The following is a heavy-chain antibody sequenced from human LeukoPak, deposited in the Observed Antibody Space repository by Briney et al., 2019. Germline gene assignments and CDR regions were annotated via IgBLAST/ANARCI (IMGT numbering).Heavy chain of an antibody. D-gene: IGHD3-10*01. CDR3: AQTYYYGSGSHNWFDP. Sequence: SETLSLTCTVSGGSISSYYWSWIRQPAGKGLEWIGRIYTSGSTNYNPSLKSRVTMSVDTSKNQFSLKLSSVTAADTAVYYCAQTYYYGSGSHNWFDPWGQGTLVTVSS. J-gene: IGHJ5*02. CDR1: GGSISSYY. CDR2: IYTSGST. V-gene: IGHV4-4*07.